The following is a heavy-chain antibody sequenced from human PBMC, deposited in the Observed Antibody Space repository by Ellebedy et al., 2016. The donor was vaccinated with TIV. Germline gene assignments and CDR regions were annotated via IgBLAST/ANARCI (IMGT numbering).Heavy chain of an antibody. J-gene: IGHJ5*02. CDR1: GGSISSSFYY. CDR2: IYYSERT. V-gene: IGHV4-39*07. Sequence: GSLRLXCTVSGGSISSSFYYWGWIRQPPGKGLEWIGSIYYSERTYYNPSLKSRVTISVDTSKNQFSLRLTSVMAADAAVYYCARGHNWFDLWGQGTLVIVSS. CDR3: ARGHNWFDL.